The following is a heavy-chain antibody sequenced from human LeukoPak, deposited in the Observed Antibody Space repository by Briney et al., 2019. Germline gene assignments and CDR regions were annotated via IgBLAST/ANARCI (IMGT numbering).Heavy chain of an antibody. J-gene: IGHJ5*02. V-gene: IGHV4-59*12. CDR2: IYYSGST. CDR3: ARSRLTMVRGVNWFDP. D-gene: IGHD3-10*01. Sequence: PSETLSLTCTVSGGSISSYYWSWIRQPPGKGLEWIGYIYYSGSTNYNPSLKSRVTISVDTSKNQFSLKLSSVTAADTAVYYCARSRLTMVRGVNWFDPWGQGTLVTVSS. CDR1: GGSISSYY.